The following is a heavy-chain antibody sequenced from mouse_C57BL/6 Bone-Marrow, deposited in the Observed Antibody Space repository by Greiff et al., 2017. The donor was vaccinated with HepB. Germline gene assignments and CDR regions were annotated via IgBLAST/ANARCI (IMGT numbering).Heavy chain of an antibody. D-gene: IGHD2-3*01. CDR2: IWSDGST. J-gene: IGHJ2*01. CDR3: ARHDDGSFDY. Sequence: VMLVESGPGLVAPSQSLSITCTVSGFSLTSYGVHWVRQPPGKGLEWLVVIWSDGSTTYNSALKSRLSISKDNSKTHIFLKMNSLQTDDTAMYYCARHDDGSFDYWGQGTPLTVSA. CDR1: GFSLTSYG. V-gene: IGHV2-6-1*01.